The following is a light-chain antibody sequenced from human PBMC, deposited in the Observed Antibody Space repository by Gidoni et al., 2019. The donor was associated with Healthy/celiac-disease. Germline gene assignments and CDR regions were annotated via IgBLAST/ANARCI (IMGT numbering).Light chain of an antibody. J-gene: IGLJ1*01. Sequence: QSALTQPAPLSGSPGQSITISCTGTSSDVCGYNYVSWYQQHPGKAPKLMIYDVSNRPSGVSNRFSGSKSGNTASLTISGLQAEDEADYYCSSYTSSSTLRVFGTGTKVTVL. CDR1: SSDVCGYNY. V-gene: IGLV2-14*03. CDR2: DVS. CDR3: SSYTSSSTLRV.